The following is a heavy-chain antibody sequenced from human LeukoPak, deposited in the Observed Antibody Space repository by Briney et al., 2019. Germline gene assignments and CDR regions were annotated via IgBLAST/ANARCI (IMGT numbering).Heavy chain of an antibody. J-gene: IGHJ4*02. CDR3: ARLTPGYDSSGYFSY. V-gene: IGHV7-4-1*02. D-gene: IGHD3-22*01. Sequence: ASVKVSCKASGYTFTSYGISWVRQAPGQGLEWMGWINTNTGNPTYVQGFTGRFVFSLDTSVSTAYLQISSLKAEDTAVYYCARLTPGYDSSGYFSYWGQGTLVTVSS. CDR2: INTNTGNP. CDR1: GYTFTSYG.